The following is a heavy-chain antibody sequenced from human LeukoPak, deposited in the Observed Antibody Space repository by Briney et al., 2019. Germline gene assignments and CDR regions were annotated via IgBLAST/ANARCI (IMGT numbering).Heavy chain of an antibody. J-gene: IGHJ6*03. CDR3: ARSLGYCSSTSCYHRPFFYMDV. D-gene: IGHD2-2*01. V-gene: IGHV4-30-2*01. CDR2: IYHSGST. Sequence: SQTLSLTCTVSGGSISSGGYYWSWIRQPPGKGLEWIGYIYHSGSTYYNPSLKSRVTISVDTSKNQFSLKLSSVTAADTAVYYCARSLGYCSSTSCYHRPFFYMDVWGKGTTVTVSS. CDR1: GGSISSGGYY.